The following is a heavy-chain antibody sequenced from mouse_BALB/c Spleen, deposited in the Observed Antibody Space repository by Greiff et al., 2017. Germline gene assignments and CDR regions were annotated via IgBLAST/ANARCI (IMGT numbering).Heavy chain of an antibody. J-gene: IGHJ4*01. D-gene: IGHD2-1*01. V-gene: IGHV2-9*02. CDR3: ARRAYGNYSYYYAMDY. Sequence: VQLVESGPGLVAPSQSLSITCTVSGFSLTSYGVHWVRQPPGKGLEWLGVIWAGGSTNYNSALMSRLSISKDNSKSQVFLKMNSLQTDDTAMYYCARRAYGNYSYYYAMDYWGQGTSVTVSS. CDR2: IWAGGST. CDR1: GFSLTSYG.